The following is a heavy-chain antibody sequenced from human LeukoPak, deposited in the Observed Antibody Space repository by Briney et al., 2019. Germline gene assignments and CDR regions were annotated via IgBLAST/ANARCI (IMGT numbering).Heavy chain of an antibody. V-gene: IGHV3-21*01. CDR2: ISSNNSAI. Sequence: GGSLRLSCAASGFTFSSYSMNWVRQAPGKGLEWVSSISSNNSAIYYADSVKSGFTVSTENAKNSLYLQMNSLRAEDTAVYYCARGAAHLSVPEEGNYWGQGTLVTVA. CDR3: ARGAAHLSVPEEGNY. CDR1: GFTFSSYS. D-gene: IGHD2-2*01. J-gene: IGHJ4*02.